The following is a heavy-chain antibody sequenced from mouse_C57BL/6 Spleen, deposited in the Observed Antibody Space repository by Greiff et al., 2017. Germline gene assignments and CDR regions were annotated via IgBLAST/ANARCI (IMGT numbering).Heavy chain of an antibody. D-gene: IGHD3-3*01. J-gene: IGHJ4*01. Sequence: QVQLQQSGAELVKPGASVKLSCTASGYTFTSYWLHWVKQRPGQGLEWIGMIHPNSGSTNYNEKFQSKATLTVDKSSSTAYMQLSSLTSEDSAVDYCASGGTEMRRAMDYWGQGTSVTVSS. V-gene: IGHV1-64*01. CDR2: IHPNSGST. CDR3: ASGGTEMRRAMDY. CDR1: GYTFTSYW.